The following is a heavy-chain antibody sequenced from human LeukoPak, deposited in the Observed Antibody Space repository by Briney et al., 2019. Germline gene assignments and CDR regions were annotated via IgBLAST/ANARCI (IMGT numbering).Heavy chain of an antibody. CDR3: ATARFGELFGPRNYYYYYMDV. CDR2: FDPEDGET. J-gene: IGHJ6*03. V-gene: IGHV1-24*01. D-gene: IGHD3-10*01. CDR1: GYTLTELS. Sequence: ASVKVSFEVSGYTLTELSMHWVRQAPGKGLEWMGGFDPEDGETIYAQKFQGRVTMTEDTSTDTAYMELSSLRSEDTAVYYCATARFGELFGPRNYYYYYMDVWGKGTTVTISS.